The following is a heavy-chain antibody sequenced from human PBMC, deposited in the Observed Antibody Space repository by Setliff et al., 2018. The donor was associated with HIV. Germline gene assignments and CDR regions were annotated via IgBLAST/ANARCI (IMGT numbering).Heavy chain of an antibody. Sequence: ASVKVSCKPSGYSFTNHYMHWVRPAPGQGLEWMGWINPNSGGTNYAQKFQGRVTMTRDTSISTAYMELSRLRSDDTAVYYCAMAYYYDSSGYRNDAFDIWGQGTMVTVSS. J-gene: IGHJ3*02. CDR1: GYSFTNHY. CDR2: INPNSGGT. V-gene: IGHV1-2*02. D-gene: IGHD3-22*01. CDR3: AMAYYYDSSGYRNDAFDI.